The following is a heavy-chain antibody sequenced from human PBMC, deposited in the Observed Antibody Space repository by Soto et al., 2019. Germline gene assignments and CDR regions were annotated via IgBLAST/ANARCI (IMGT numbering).Heavy chain of an antibody. CDR2: ISYDGDNE. V-gene: IGHV3-30*18. CDR3: AKDGGPVYCNSPGCSAKHFDH. Sequence: QVQLVESGGGVVQPGRSLRLSCAASGFTFSNYGMHWVRQAPGKGLEWVAIISYDGDNEYYADSVRGRFTISRDNPKNTLYLQTSSLRHDDTAVYYCAKDGGPVYCNSPGCSAKHFDHWGQGPLVTVSS. CDR1: GFTFSNYG. D-gene: IGHD2-2*01. J-gene: IGHJ4*02.